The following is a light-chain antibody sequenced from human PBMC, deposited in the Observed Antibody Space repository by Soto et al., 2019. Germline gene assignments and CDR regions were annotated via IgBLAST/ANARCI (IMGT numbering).Light chain of an antibody. CDR1: QRISTN. V-gene: IGKV3D-15*01. CDR2: DAS. Sequence: IVMTQSPDTLSVSPGEGATLSCRASQRISTNLAWYQQRPGQAPRLLIYDASTRATGIPARFSGSGSGTEFTLTISSLQPDDFATYYCHQYNSYSRTFGQGTKVDIK. CDR3: HQYNSYSRT. J-gene: IGKJ1*01.